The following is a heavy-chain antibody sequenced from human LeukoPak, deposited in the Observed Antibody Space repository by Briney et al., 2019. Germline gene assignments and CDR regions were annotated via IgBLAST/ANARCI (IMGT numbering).Heavy chain of an antibody. J-gene: IGHJ6*03. CDR2: INPSGGST. D-gene: IGHD1-20*01. CDR3: ARSLNWNHYMDV. V-gene: IGHV1-46*01. Sequence: ASVKVSCKASGYTFTSYYMHWVRQAPGQGLEWMGIINPSGGSTSYAQKFQGRVTMTRDTSTSTVYMELSSPRSEDTAVYYCARSLNWNHYMDVWGKGTTVTVSS. CDR1: GYTFTSYY.